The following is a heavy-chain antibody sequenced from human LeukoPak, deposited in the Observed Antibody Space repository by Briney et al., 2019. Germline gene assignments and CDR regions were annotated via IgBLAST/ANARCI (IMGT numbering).Heavy chain of an antibody. Sequence: PGGSLRLSCAASGFIFSPYWVTWVRQAPGMGLEWVANMKEDGGEKFYVHSVRGRFTISRDNAKNSLYLQMNSLRVEDTGVYYCARVRTEWYIDLWGRGTLVTVST. CDR3: ARVRTEWYIDL. V-gene: IGHV3-7*01. CDR2: MKEDGGEK. J-gene: IGHJ2*01. D-gene: IGHD2-8*02. CDR1: GFIFSPYW.